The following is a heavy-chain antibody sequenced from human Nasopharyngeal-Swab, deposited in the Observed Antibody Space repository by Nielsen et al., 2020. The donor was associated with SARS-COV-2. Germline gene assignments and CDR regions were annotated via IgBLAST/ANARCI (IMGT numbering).Heavy chain of an antibody. J-gene: IGHJ6*03. D-gene: IGHD6-19*01. CDR2: IYYSGST. CDR3: ARRVVAGTGTPYYYYYYYMDV. Sequence: SETLSLTCTVSGGSISSSSYYWGWIRQPPGEGLEWIGSIYYSGSTYYNPSLKSRVTISVDTSKNQFSLKLSSVTAADTAVYYCARRVVAGTGTPYYYYYYYMDVWGKGTTVTVSS. V-gene: IGHV4-39*01. CDR1: GGSISSSSYY.